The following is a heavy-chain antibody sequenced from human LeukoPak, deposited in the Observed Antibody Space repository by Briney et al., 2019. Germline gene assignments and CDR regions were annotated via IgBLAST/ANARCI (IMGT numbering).Heavy chain of an antibody. CDR2: ISSSSITI. Sequence: GGSLRLSCAASGFTFSSYSLNWVRQAPGKGLEWVSFISSSSITIYYADSVKGRFTISRANAEKSLYLQMNSLRAEDTAVYYCARDRGGSYSAIDYWGQGTLVTVSS. J-gene: IGHJ4*02. D-gene: IGHD2-15*01. CDR3: ARDRGGSYSAIDY. CDR1: GFTFSSYS. V-gene: IGHV3-48*04.